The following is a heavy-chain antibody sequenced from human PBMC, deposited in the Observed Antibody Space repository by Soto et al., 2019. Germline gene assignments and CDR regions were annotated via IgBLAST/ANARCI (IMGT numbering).Heavy chain of an antibody. CDR1: GGTFSSYA. Sequence: SVKVSCKASGGTFSSYAISWVRQAPGKGKEKIGEIIPIFCTANYAQKFQGRVTITADESTSTAYMELSSLRSEDTAVYYCARDCSVGSCYFSPLSGYYYYGMDVWGQGTTVTVSS. V-gene: IGHV1-69*13. D-gene: IGHD2-15*01. CDR3: ARDCSVGSCYFSPLSGYYYYGMDV. CDR2: IIPIFCTA. J-gene: IGHJ6*02.